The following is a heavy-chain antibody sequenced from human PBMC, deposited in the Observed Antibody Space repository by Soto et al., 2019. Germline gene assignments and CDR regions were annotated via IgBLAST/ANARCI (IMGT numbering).Heavy chain of an antibody. CDR3: ALGRVVVPAGTFES. V-gene: IGHV1-69*01. CDR1: GDTLTNFV. D-gene: IGHD2-2*01. J-gene: IGHJ4*02. CDR2: IIPLFRPI. Sequence: QVQLVQSGAEVKKPGSSVKVSCKASGDTLTNFVISWVRQAPGQGPEWMGGIIPLFRPINYAQKFQGRLTLTADDSTRTAFLELRRLQPDDTAFYYCALGRVVVPAGTFESWGQGTLVTVS.